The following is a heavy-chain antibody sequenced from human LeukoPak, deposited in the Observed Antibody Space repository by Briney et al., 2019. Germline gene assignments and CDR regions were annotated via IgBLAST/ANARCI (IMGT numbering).Heavy chain of an antibody. J-gene: IGHJ6*02. CDR2: INHSGST. Sequence: SETLSLTCAVYGGSFSGYYWSWIRQPPGKGLEWIGEINHSGSTNYNSSLKSRVTISVDTSKNQFSLKLSSVTAADTAVYYCARGKTAYYYGMDVWGQGTTVTVSS. V-gene: IGHV4-34*01. D-gene: IGHD5-18*01. CDR3: ARGKTAYYYGMDV. CDR1: GGSFSGYY.